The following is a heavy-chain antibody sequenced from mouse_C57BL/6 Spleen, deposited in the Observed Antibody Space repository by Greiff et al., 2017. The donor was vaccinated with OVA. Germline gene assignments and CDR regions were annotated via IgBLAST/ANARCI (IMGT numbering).Heavy chain of an antibody. J-gene: IGHJ4*01. Sequence: EVQLQQSGPELVKPGASVKISCKASGYSFTGYYMNWVKQSPEKSLEWIGEINPSTGGTTYNQKFKAKATLTVDKPSSTAYMQLKSLTSEDSAVYYCARGGRNYAMDYWGQGTSVTVSS. CDR3: ARGGRNYAMDY. V-gene: IGHV1-42*01. CDR1: GYSFTGYY. CDR2: INPSTGGT.